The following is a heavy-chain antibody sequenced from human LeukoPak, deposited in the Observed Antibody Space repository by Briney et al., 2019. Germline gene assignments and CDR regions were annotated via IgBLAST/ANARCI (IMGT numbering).Heavy chain of an antibody. CDR2: IIPILGIA. V-gene: IGHV1-69*04. Sequence: SVKVSCKASGGTFSSYAISWVRQAPRQGLEWMGRIIPILGIANYAQKFQGRVTITADKSTSTAYMELSSLRSEDTAVYYCARALGRDCSGGSCYSYYGYWGQGTLVTVSS. CDR3: ARALGRDCSGGSCYSYYGY. D-gene: IGHD2-15*01. J-gene: IGHJ4*02. CDR1: GGTFSSYA.